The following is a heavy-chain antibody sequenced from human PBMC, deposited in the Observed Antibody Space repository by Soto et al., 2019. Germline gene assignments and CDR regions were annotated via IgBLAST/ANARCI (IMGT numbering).Heavy chain of an antibody. D-gene: IGHD1-26*01. CDR3: AKDKAQWGAFDI. Sequence: QVQLVESGGGVVQPGRSLRLSCAASGFTFSSYGMHWVRQAPGKGLEWVAVISYDGSNKYYADSVKGRFTISRDNSKNTLYLQMNSLRAEDTAGYYCAKDKAQWGAFDIWGQGTMVTVSS. CDR1: GFTFSSYG. J-gene: IGHJ3*02. CDR2: ISYDGSNK. V-gene: IGHV3-30*18.